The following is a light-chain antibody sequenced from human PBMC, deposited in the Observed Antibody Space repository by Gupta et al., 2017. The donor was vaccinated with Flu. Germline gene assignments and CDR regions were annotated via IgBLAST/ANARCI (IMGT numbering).Light chain of an antibody. CDR1: QGISDC. J-gene: IGKJ1*01. Sequence: PSSVSASVGDTVPITCRASQGISDCLAWYQQKPGNAPNLLMYAASRCESGVPTRFSGSGSGTDFTLTISLLQPEDFATYYCQRNDTFPWTFGQWTKVEIK. CDR3: QRNDTFPWT. CDR2: AAS. V-gene: IGKV1-12*01.